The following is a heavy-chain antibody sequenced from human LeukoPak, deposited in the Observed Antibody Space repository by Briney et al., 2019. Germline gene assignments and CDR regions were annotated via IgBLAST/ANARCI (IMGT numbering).Heavy chain of an antibody. Sequence: ASVKVSCKASGYTFTSYYMHWVRQAPGQGLEWVGIINPSGGSTSYAQKFQGRVTMTRDTSTSTVYMELSSLRSEDTAVYYCARGGQLLPGDHYYYYYYMDVWGKGTTVTVSS. CDR2: INPSGGST. CDR3: ARGGQLLPGDHYYYYYYMDV. V-gene: IGHV1-46*01. CDR1: GYTFTSYY. D-gene: IGHD2-2*01. J-gene: IGHJ6*03.